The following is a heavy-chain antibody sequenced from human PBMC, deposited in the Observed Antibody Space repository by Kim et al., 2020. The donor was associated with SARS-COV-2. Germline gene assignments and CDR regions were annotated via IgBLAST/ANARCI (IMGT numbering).Heavy chain of an antibody. CDR1: GGSISSSSYY. Sequence: SETLSLTCTVSGGSISSSSYYWGWIRQPPGKGLEWIGSIYYSWSTYYNPSLKSRVTISVDTSKNQFSLKLSSVTAADTAVYYCARVKMVTQRFGSFDYWGQGTLVTVSS. J-gene: IGHJ4*02. V-gene: IGHV4-39*07. CDR2: IYYSWST. CDR3: ARVKMVTQRFGSFDY. D-gene: IGHD3-10*01.